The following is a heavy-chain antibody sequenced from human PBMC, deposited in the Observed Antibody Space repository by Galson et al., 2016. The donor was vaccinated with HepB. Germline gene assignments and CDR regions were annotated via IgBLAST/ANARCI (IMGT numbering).Heavy chain of an antibody. D-gene: IGHD1-26*01. CDR3: ARDDRWEKGTGLDV. CDR1: GASVSSESYY. CDR2: VFDSGRT. Sequence: ETLSLTCSVSGASVSSESYYWNWIRQPPGKGLEWIGYVFDSGRTNYNPSLKSRATISVDTSSNQFSLKLTSVTAADTAVYFCARDDRWEKGTGLDVWGQGASVTVSS. J-gene: IGHJ6*02. V-gene: IGHV4-61*01.